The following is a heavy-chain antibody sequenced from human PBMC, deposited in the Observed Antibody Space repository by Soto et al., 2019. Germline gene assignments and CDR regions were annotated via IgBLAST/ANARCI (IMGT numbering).Heavy chain of an antibody. D-gene: IGHD3-10*01. Sequence: SETLSLTCAVYGGSFSGYYWSWIRQPPGKGLEWIGEINHSGSTNYNPSLKSRVTISVDTSKNQFSLKLSSVTAADTAVYYCARGEYYYGSGTYGMDVWGQGTTVTVS. V-gene: IGHV4-34*01. J-gene: IGHJ6*02. CDR1: GGSFSGYY. CDR3: ARGEYYYGSGTYGMDV. CDR2: INHSGST.